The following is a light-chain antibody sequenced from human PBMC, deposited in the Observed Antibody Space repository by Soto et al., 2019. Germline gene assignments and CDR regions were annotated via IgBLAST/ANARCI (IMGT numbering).Light chain of an antibody. Sequence: QSVLTQPPSASGTPGQRVTISCFGSRSNIGSNTVNWYRQLPGTGPKLLIYNNNQRPSGVPDRFSGSKSGTSASLAISGVQSEDEADFYCATWDDTLNVWMFGGGTKLTVL. V-gene: IGLV1-44*01. CDR1: RSNIGSNT. CDR2: NNN. J-gene: IGLJ3*02. CDR3: ATWDDTLNVWM.